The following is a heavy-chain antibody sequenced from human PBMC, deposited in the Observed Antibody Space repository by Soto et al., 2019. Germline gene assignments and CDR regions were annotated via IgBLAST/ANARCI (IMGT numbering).Heavy chain of an antibody. V-gene: IGHV4-39*01. Sequence: SETLSLTCTVSGGSISSSSYYWGWIRQPPGKGLEWIGSIYYSGSTYYNPSLKSRVTISVDTSKNQFSLKLSSVTAADTAVYYCARHAPYYYGSGSYFDYYYMDVWGKGTTVTVSS. CDR1: GGSISSSSYY. D-gene: IGHD3-10*01. CDR2: IYYSGST. J-gene: IGHJ6*03. CDR3: ARHAPYYYGSGSYFDYYYMDV.